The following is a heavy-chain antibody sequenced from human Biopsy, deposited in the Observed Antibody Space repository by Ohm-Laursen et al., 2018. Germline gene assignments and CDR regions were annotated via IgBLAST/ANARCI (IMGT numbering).Heavy chain of an antibody. J-gene: IGHJ6*02. D-gene: IGHD2/OR15-2a*01. Sequence: SQTLSLTCTVSGSSISSDYWSWIRQTPGKGLEWIGYIYYSGGTNYNPSLKSRVTISVDTSKNQFSLRLNSVTAADTAVYYCARATNSTGWPYYYFYGMDVWGQGTTVTVSS. CDR3: ARATNSTGWPYYYFYGMDV. CDR1: GSSISSDY. CDR2: IYYSGGT. V-gene: IGHV4-59*01.